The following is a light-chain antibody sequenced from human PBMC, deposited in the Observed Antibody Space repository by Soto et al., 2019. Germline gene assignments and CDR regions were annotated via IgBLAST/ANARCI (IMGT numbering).Light chain of an antibody. V-gene: IGLV2-14*01. J-gene: IGLJ2*01. CDR2: EVS. Sequence: QSALTQPASVSGSPGQSITISCTGTSSDVGGYNYVSWYQHHPGKAPKLMIYEVSNRRSGVSKRFSGSKSGNTASLTISGLQAEDADDYYCNSYTPSCTIEVVFGGGTKLTVL. CDR1: SSDVGGYNY. CDR3: NSYTPSCTIEVV.